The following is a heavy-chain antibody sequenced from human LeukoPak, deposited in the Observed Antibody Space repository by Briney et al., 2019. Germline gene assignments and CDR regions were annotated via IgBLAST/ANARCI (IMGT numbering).Heavy chain of an antibody. Sequence: SETLSLTCTVSGGSITSSSYYWGWIRQPPGKGLEWIASIYYSGSTYNNPSLKSRVTISVDTSKNQFSLKLSSVTAADTAVYYCARDDHKRGYSYGSYRWGGFDVWGQGTMVTVSS. V-gene: IGHV4-39*07. CDR1: GGSITSSSYY. D-gene: IGHD5-18*01. CDR2: IYYSGST. CDR3: ARDDHKRGYSYGSYRWGGFDV. J-gene: IGHJ3*01.